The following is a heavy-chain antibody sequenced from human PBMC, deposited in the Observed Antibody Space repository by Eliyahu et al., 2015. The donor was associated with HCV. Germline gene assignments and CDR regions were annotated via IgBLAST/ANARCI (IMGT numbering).Heavy chain of an antibody. D-gene: IGHD1-26*01. Sequence: EVQLVESGGGLVQPGGSLRLSCAASGFXXSGYGMNWVRQAPGKGLEWVSYISSGTSTIYYADSVKGRFTISRDNAKNSLYLQMNSLRAEDTAVYYCARDREVSGSYYTFDYWGQGTLVTVSS. CDR2: ISSGTSTI. CDR1: GFXXSGYG. CDR3: ARDREVSGSYYTFDY. V-gene: IGHV3-48*01. J-gene: IGHJ4*02.